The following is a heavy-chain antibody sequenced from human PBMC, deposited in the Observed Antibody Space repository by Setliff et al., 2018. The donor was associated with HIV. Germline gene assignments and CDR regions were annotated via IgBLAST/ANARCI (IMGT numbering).Heavy chain of an antibody. CDR3: ASGRQALSGDNRFDY. V-gene: IGHV4-59*08. CDR1: SVSFSSYS. J-gene: IGHJ4*02. D-gene: IGHD2-21*02. Sequence: SETLSLTCTVSSVSFSSYSWTWIRQPPGKGLEWIGYIYYSGSTNYNASLKSRLTISIDTSKSQFSLKLNSVTAADTAVYYCASGRQALSGDNRFDYWGQGPLVTVSS. CDR2: IYYSGST.